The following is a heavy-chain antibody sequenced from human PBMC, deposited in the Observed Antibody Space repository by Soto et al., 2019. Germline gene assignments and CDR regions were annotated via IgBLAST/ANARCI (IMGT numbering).Heavy chain of an antibody. CDR3: EKPPAIRSPIDI. Sequence: GGSLRLSCAASGFTFSSYAMSWVRQAPGKGLEWVSAISDTGGTTNYADSVKGRFTISRDNSKNTLYLQMNSLRAEETALYYCEKPPAIRSPIDIWGQGTMVTVSS. J-gene: IGHJ3*02. V-gene: IGHV3-23*01. CDR1: GFTFSSYA. CDR2: ISDTGGTT.